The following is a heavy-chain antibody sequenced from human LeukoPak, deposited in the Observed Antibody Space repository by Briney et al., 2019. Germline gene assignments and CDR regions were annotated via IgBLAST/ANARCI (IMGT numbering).Heavy chain of an antibody. D-gene: IGHD6-19*01. CDR1: GYSFTSYW. CDR3: AISLAVAARRGFDY. V-gene: IGHV5-51*01. CDR2: IYPGDADT. J-gene: IGHJ4*02. Sequence: GESLKISCKGSGYSFTSYWIGWVRQMPGKGLEWMGIIYPGDADTRYSPSFQGQVTISADKSISTAYLQWSGLQASDTAMYYCAISLAVAARRGFDYWGQGTLVTVSS.